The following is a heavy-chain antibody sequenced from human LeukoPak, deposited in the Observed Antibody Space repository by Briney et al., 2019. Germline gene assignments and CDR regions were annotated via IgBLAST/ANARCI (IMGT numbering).Heavy chain of an antibody. V-gene: IGHV3-21*04. D-gene: IGHD1-26*01. CDR2: ISSSSSYI. CDR1: GFTFSSYS. CDR3: ARVVFRRSLNSGSYYASSKSSYHFDY. J-gene: IGHJ4*02. Sequence: GGSLRLSCAASGFTFSSYSMNWVRQAPGKGLEWVSSISSSSSYIYYADSVKGRFTISRDNAKNSLYLQMNSLTAEDTAVYYCARVVFRRSLNSGSYYASSKSSYHFDYWGQGILVTVSP.